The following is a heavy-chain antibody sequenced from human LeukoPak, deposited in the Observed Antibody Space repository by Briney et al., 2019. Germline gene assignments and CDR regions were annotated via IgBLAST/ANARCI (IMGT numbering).Heavy chain of an antibody. D-gene: IGHD2-21*01. J-gene: IGHJ4*02. CDR2: IYYSGST. CDR1: GGSISGDY. CDR3: ARGVVIAPQTFDY. Sequence: SETLSLTCTVSGGSISGDYWSWIRQPPGKGLEWIGYIYYSGSTNYNPSLKSRVTISVDTSRNQFSLKLSSVTAADTAVYYCARGVVIAPQTFDYWGQGTLVTVSS. V-gene: IGHV4-59*01.